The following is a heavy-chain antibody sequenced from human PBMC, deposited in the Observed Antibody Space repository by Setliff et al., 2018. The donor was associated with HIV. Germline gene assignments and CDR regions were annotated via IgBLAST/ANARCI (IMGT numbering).Heavy chain of an antibody. CDR1: GFSFSSYG. D-gene: IGHD3-3*01. Sequence: LRLSCAASGFSFSSYGLHWVRQAPGKGLEWVAFIPYDGSYKYYADSVKGRFTISRDNAKNTLYLQMSSLRSEDTAVYYCVKGQFLEWFNWFDPWGQGTLVTVSS. V-gene: IGHV3-30*02. CDR2: IPYDGSYK. CDR3: VKGQFLEWFNWFDP. J-gene: IGHJ5*02.